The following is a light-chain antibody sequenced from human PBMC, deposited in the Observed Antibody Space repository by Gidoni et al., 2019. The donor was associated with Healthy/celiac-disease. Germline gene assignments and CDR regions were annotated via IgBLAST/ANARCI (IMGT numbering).Light chain of an antibody. CDR3: QQYDYLPLT. J-gene: IGKJ4*01. V-gene: IGKV1-33*01. CDR2: DAS. Sequence: DIQMTKSPSSLSASVGDRVTITCQASQDMSNYLNWYQQKPGKAPKLLIYDASTFETGVPSRFIGSGSGTDFTFTINSLQPADIATYYCQQYDYLPLTFGGGTKVEIK. CDR1: QDMSNY.